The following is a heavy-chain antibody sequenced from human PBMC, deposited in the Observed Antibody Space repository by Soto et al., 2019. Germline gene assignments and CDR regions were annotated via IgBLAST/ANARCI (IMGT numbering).Heavy chain of an antibody. Sequence: EVQLLESGGGLVQPGGSLRLSCAASGFTFSNYAMSWVRQAPGKGLEWVSAISNSGGSTYYADPVKGRFTISRDNSRSTLYLQMNSLRAEDTAVYFCAKRDTAVGYGMDVWGQGTTVIVSS. CDR3: AKRDTAVGYGMDV. D-gene: IGHD5-18*01. CDR2: ISNSGGST. V-gene: IGHV3-23*01. J-gene: IGHJ6*02. CDR1: GFTFSNYA.